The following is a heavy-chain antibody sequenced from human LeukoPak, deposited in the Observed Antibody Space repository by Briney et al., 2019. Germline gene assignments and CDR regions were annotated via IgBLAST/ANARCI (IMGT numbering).Heavy chain of an antibody. V-gene: IGHV1-2*02. J-gene: IGHJ4*02. CDR1: GYTFTGYY. CDR2: INPNSGGT. CDR3: ARGDCSGGSCYHHFDY. D-gene: IGHD2-15*01. Sequence: ASVKVSCKASGYTFTGYYMHWVRQAPGQGLEWMGWINPNSGGTNYAQKFHGRVTMTRDTSISTAYMELSRLRSDDTAVYYCARGDCSGGSCYHHFDYWGQGTLVTVSS.